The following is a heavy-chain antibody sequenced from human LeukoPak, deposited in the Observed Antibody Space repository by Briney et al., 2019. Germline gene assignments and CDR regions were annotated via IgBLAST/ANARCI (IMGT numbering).Heavy chain of an antibody. CDR2: VSSSSSYI. Sequence: GGSLRLSCAASGFTFNNFAMSWVRQAPGKGLEWVSSVSSSSSYIYYADSVKGRFTISRDNSKNTLYLQMNSLRAEDTAVYYCAKRIAYDFWSGPYYFDYWGQGTLVTVSS. CDR1: GFTFNNFA. D-gene: IGHD3-3*01. J-gene: IGHJ4*02. CDR3: AKRIAYDFWSGPYYFDY. V-gene: IGHV3-23*01.